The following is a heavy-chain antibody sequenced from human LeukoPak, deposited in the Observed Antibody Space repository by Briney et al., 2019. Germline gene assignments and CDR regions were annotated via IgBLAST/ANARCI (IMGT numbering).Heavy chain of an antibody. CDR3: AREGGVGDVDTAMVFDY. CDR1: GGSFSGYY. CDR2: INHSGST. Sequence: SETLSLTCAVYGGSFSGYYWSWIRQPPGKGLEWIGEINHSGSTNYNPSLKSRVTISVDTSKNQFSLKLSSVTAADTAVYYCAREGGVGDVDTAMVFDYWGQGTLVTVSS. J-gene: IGHJ4*02. V-gene: IGHV4-34*01. D-gene: IGHD5-18*01.